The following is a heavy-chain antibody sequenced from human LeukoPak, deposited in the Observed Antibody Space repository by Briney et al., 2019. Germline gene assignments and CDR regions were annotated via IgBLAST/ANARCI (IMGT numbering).Heavy chain of an antibody. D-gene: IGHD2-2*01. CDR2: IYPGDSDT. CDR3: ARQDPAAKDAFDI. Sequence: GESLKISCQGSGYSLTSYWIGWVRQMPGKGLEWMGIIYPGDSDTRYSPSFQGQVTISADMSISTAYLQWSSLKASDTAMYYCARQDPAAKDAFDIWGQGTMVTVSS. CDR1: GYSLTSYW. V-gene: IGHV5-51*01. J-gene: IGHJ3*02.